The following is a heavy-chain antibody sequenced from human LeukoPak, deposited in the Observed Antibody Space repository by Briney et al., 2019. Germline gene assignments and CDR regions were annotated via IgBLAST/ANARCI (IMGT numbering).Heavy chain of an antibody. CDR3: ARDRGYSYAKKSSEYYYMDV. V-gene: IGHV1-69*13. CDR1: GGTFSSYA. Sequence: SVKVSCKASGGTFSSYAISWVRQAPGQGLEWMGGIIPIFGTANYAQKFQGRVTITADESTSTTYMELSSLRSEDTAVYYCARDRGYSYAKKSSEYYYMDVWGKGTTVTMSS. J-gene: IGHJ6*03. D-gene: IGHD5-18*01. CDR2: IIPIFGTA.